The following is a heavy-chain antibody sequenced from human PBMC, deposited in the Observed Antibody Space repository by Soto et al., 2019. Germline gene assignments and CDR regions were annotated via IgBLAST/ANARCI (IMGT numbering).Heavy chain of an antibody. J-gene: IGHJ5*02. V-gene: IGHV3-23*01. CDR2: ISGSGGST. D-gene: IGHD4-4*01. CDR3: AKDPSETYSGWFDP. Sequence: PGGSLILSCAASGFTFSSYAMSWVRQAPGKGLEWVSAISGSGGSTYYADSVKGRFTISRDNSKNTLYLQMNSLRAEDTAVYYCAKDPSETYSGWFDPWGQGTLVTVSS. CDR1: GFTFSSYA.